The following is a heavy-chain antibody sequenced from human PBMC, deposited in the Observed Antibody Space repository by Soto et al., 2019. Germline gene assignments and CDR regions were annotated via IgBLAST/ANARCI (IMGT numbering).Heavy chain of an antibody. CDR1: GGTFSSYA. Sequence: SVKVSCKASGGTFSSYAISWVRQAPGQGLEWMGGIIPIYGKANYAQKFQGRVTMTADASTRTAYMDIRGLRSEDTAIYYCARGGYYDSSGARNYHYYGMDVWGQGTTVTVSS. CDR3: ARGGYYDSSGARNYHYYGMDV. J-gene: IGHJ6*02. V-gene: IGHV1-69*13. CDR2: IIPIYGKA. D-gene: IGHD3-22*01.